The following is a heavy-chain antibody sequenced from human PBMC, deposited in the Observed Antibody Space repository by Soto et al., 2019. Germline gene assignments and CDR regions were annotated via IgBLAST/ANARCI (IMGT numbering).Heavy chain of an antibody. D-gene: IGHD3-22*01. CDR2: IYYSGST. CDR3: GRGLISGYYLYDAFDI. Sequence: PSETLSLTCTVSGGSISSYYWSWIRQPPGKGLEWIGYIYYSGSTNYNPSLKSRVTISVDTSKNQFSLKLSSVTAADTAVYYCGRGLISGYYLYDAFDIWGQGTMVTVSS. J-gene: IGHJ3*02. CDR1: GGSISSYY. V-gene: IGHV4-59*01.